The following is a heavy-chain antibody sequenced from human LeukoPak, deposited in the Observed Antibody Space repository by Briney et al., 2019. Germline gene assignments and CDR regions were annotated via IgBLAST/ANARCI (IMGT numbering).Heavy chain of an antibody. V-gene: IGHV1-8*01. CDR3: ARLYYGDYGPSHYYYYYMDV. J-gene: IGHJ6*03. D-gene: IGHD4-17*01. Sequence: GASVKVSCKASGYTCTSYDINWVRQATGQGLEWMGWMNPNSGNTGYAQKFPGRVTMTRNTSISTAYMELSSLRSEDTAVYYCARLYYGDYGPSHYYYYYMDVWGKGTTVTVSS. CDR1: GYTCTSYD. CDR2: MNPNSGNT.